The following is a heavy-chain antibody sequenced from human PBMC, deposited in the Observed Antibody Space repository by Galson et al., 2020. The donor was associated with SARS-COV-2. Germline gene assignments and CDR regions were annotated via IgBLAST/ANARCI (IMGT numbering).Heavy chain of an antibody. Sequence: SETLSLTCAVYGGSFSGHFWSWIRQSPGKGLEWIGEITQSGGVYYNPSLKSRVTISADTSKNQFSLELRSVTAADTAVYYCARGLLQTTMVIVVFTSGSFYFDSWGQGTLVSVSS. J-gene: IGHJ4*02. D-gene: IGHD3-22*01. CDR3: ARGLLQTTMVIVVFTSGSFYFDS. CDR2: ITQSGGV. V-gene: IGHV4-34*01. CDR1: GGSFSGHF.